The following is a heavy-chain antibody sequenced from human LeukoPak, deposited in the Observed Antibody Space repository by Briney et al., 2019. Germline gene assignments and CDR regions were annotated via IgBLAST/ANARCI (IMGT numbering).Heavy chain of an antibody. J-gene: IGHJ4*02. Sequence: SETLSLTCTVSGGSISSGGYYWSWIRQHPGKGLEWIGYIYYSGSTYYNPSLKSRVTISVDTSKNQFSLKLSSVTAADTAVYYCARGRRYDYVWGSYRLYYFDYWGQGTLVTVSS. CDR3: ARGRRYDYVWGSYRLYYFDY. CDR2: IYYSGST. D-gene: IGHD3-16*02. V-gene: IGHV4-31*03. CDR1: GGSISSGGYY.